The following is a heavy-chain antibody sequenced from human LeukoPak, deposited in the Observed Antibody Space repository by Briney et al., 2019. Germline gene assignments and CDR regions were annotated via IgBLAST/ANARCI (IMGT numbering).Heavy chain of an antibody. Sequence: GRSLRLSCAASGFTFSSYAMHWVRQALGKGLESVAVISYDGSNKYYADSVKGRFTISRDNSKNTLYLQMNSLRAEVTAVYCCAREVVPAARYPYGMDVWGKGTTVTVSS. CDR1: GFTFSSYA. CDR2: ISYDGSNK. D-gene: IGHD2-2*01. V-gene: IGHV3-30*04. CDR3: AREVVPAARYPYGMDV. J-gene: IGHJ6*04.